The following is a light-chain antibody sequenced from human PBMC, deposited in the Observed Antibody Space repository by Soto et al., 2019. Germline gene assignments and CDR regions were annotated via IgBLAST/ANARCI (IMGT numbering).Light chain of an antibody. CDR1: SSDVGSYNR. J-gene: IGLJ3*02. Sequence: QSALTQPPSVSGSPGQSVTISCTGTSSDVGSYNRVSWYQQPPGTAPKLMICQVSNRPSGVPDRFSGSKSGNTASLTISGLQAEDEADYYCSSYTSSGTGVFGGGTKVTVL. V-gene: IGLV2-18*02. CDR3: SSYTSSGTGV. CDR2: QVS.